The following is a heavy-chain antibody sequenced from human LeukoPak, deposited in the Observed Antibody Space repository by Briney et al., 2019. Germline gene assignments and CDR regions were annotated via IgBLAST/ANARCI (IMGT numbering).Heavy chain of an antibody. Sequence: GGSLRLSCAASGFTFSSYAMHWVRQAPGKGLEYVSAISSNGGSTYYANSVKGRFTISRDNSKNTLYLQMGSLRAEDTAVYYCARTHYDILTGYYTYYFDYWGQGTLVTVSS. D-gene: IGHD3-9*01. CDR2: ISSNGGST. J-gene: IGHJ4*02. CDR3: ARTHYDILTGYYTYYFDY. V-gene: IGHV3-64*01. CDR1: GFTFSSYA.